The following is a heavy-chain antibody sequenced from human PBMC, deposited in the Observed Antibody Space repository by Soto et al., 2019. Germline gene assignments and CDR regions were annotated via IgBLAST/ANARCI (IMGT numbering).Heavy chain of an antibody. CDR1: GYPVTAYY. D-gene: IGHD3-3*01. CDR2: INPATGAA. Sequence: QLHLVQSGAVVKKPGASVTVSCSASGYPVTAYYMHWVRQAPGRGLEWMGGINPATGAAKYTQTFPGRAPRARGTATGTVFMELIGLTSEEKAGFYWWKGGGVGVAGSAAFDMWGQGTLVTVSS. J-gene: IGHJ3*02. CDR3: WKGGGVGVAGSAAFDM. V-gene: IGHV1-2*02.